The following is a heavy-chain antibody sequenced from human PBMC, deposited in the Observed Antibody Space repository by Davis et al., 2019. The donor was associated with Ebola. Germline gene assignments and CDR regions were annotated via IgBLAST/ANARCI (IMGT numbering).Heavy chain of an antibody. Sequence: VSVKVSCKASGYTFTGYYMHWVRQAPGQGLEWMGRINPNSGGTNYAQKFQGRVTMTRDTSISTAYMELSRLRSDDTAVYYCARDQAAADNYYYYGMDVWGKGTTVTVSS. V-gene: IGHV1-2*06. CDR2: INPNSGGT. CDR1: GYTFTGYY. CDR3: ARDQAAADNYYYYGMDV. D-gene: IGHD6-13*01. J-gene: IGHJ6*04.